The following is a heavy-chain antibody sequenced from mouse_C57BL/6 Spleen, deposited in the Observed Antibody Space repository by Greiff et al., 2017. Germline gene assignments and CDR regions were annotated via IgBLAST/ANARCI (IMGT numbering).Heavy chain of an antibody. D-gene: IGHD1-1*01. Sequence: EVQLQQSGAELVRPGASVKLSCTASGFNIKDYYMHWVKQRPEQGLEWIGRIDPEDGDTEYAPKFQGKATMTADTSSNTAYLQLSSLTSEDTAVYYCTTGTVVGRGFAYWGQGTLVTVSA. V-gene: IGHV14-1*01. J-gene: IGHJ3*01. CDR3: TTGTVVGRGFAY. CDR2: IDPEDGDT. CDR1: GFNIKDYY.